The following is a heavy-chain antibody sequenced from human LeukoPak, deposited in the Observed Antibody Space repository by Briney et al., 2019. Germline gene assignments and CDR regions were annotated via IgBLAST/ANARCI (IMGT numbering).Heavy chain of an antibody. CDR3: ARDKDDTMQP. V-gene: IGHV3-21*01. Sequence: GGSLRLSCAASGFTFSSYSMNWVRQAPGKGLKWVSSISSSSSYIYYADSVKGRFTISRDNAKNSLYLQMNSLRAEDTAVYYCARDKDDTMQPWGQGTLVTVSS. CDR1: GFTFSSYS. CDR2: ISSSSSYI. D-gene: IGHD3-10*01. J-gene: IGHJ5*02.